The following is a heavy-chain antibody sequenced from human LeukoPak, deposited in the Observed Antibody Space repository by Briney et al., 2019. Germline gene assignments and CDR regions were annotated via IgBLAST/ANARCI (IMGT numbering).Heavy chain of an antibody. J-gene: IGHJ4*02. Sequence: PGGSLRLSCAASGFTFSSYAMSWVRQAPGKGLEWVSAISGSGGSTYCADSVKGRFTISRDNSKNTLYLQMNSLRAEDTAVYYCAKRDSSSWYSLDYWGQGTLVTVSS. CDR3: AKRDSSSWYSLDY. CDR1: GFTFSSYA. V-gene: IGHV3-23*01. D-gene: IGHD6-13*01. CDR2: ISGSGGST.